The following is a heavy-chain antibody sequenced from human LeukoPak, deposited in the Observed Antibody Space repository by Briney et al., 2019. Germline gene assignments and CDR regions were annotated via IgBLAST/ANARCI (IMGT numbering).Heavy chain of an antibody. CDR3: AREGPLGYCSSTSCSLDY. J-gene: IGHJ4*02. V-gene: IGHV3-74*01. CDR1: GFTFSSYW. Sequence: GGSLRLSCAASGFTFSSYWMHWVRQAPGKGLVWVSRINSDGSSTSYADSVKGRFTISRDNAKNTPYLQMNSLRAEDTAVYYCAREGPLGYCSSTSCSLDYWGQGTLVTVSS. D-gene: IGHD2-2*01. CDR2: INSDGSST.